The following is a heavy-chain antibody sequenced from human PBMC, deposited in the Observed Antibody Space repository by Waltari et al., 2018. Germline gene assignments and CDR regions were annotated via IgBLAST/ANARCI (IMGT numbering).Heavy chain of an antibody. CDR1: GGSFSGYY. V-gene: IGHV4-34*01. J-gene: IGHJ4*02. D-gene: IGHD3-9*01. CDR3: ARRGLRYFDWLFPIDY. CDR2: INHSGST. Sequence: QVQLQQWGAGLLKPSETLSLTCAVYGGSFSGYYWIWLRQPPGKGLEWIGEINHSGSTNYNPSLKSRVTISVDTSKNQFSLKLSSVTAADTAVYYCARRGLRYFDWLFPIDYWGQGTLVTVSS.